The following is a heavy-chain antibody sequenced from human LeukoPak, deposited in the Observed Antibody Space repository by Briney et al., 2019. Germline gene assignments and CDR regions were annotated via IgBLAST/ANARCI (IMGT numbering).Heavy chain of an antibody. J-gene: IGHJ4*02. CDR1: GFTFSSYS. CDR2: ISSSSDYI. D-gene: IGHD2-15*01. CDR3: ANTYCSGGSCYWAFDY. V-gene: IGHV3-21*01. Sequence: GGSLRLSCAASGFTFSSYSMNWVSQAPGKGLEWVSSISSSSDYIYYADSMKGRFTISRDNAKNSLYLQMNSLRAEDTAVYYCANTYCSGGSCYWAFDYWGQGTLVTVSS.